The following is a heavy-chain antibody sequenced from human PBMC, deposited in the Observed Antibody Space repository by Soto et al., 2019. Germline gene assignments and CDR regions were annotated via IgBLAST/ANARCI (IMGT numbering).Heavy chain of an antibody. V-gene: IGHV1-18*01. CDR3: ARGPESRSITMIVVVITWGYDRAFDI. Sequence: RASVKVSCKASRYTFTNYGITWVRQAPGQGLEWVGWISPYNGNTNYAQKVQGRVTMSTETSTGTAYLELRSLRSDDTAVYYCARGPESRSITMIVVVITWGYDRAFDIWGQGTMVTVSS. D-gene: IGHD3-22*01. J-gene: IGHJ3*02. CDR2: ISPYNGNT. CDR1: RYTFTNYG.